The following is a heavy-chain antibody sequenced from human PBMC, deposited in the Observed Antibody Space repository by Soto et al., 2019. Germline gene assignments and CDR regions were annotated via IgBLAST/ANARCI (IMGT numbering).Heavy chain of an antibody. Sequence: SETLSLTCAVYGGSSSGYYWSWIRQPPGKGLEWIGEINHSGSTNYNPSLKSRVTRSVDTSKNQFSLKLSSVTAADTAVYYCAGRLHSGSYYGDLDYYYYGMDVWGQGTTVTVSS. D-gene: IGHD1-26*01. J-gene: IGHJ6*02. CDR1: GGSSSGYY. CDR3: AGRLHSGSYYGDLDYYYYGMDV. CDR2: INHSGST. V-gene: IGHV4-34*01.